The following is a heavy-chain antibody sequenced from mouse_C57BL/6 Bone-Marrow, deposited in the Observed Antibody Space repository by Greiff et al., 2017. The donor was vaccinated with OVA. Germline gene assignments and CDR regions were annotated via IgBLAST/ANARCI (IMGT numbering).Heavy chain of an antibody. J-gene: IGHJ4*01. CDR3: ARTYYGSSYAMDY. Sequence: SGAELVKPGASVKLSCKASGYTFTRYWMHWVKQRPGQGLEWIGMIHPNSGSTNYNEKFKSKATLTVDKSSSTAYMQLSSLTSEDSAVYYCARTYYGSSYAMDYWGQGTSVTVSS. D-gene: IGHD1-1*01. CDR2: IHPNSGST. V-gene: IGHV1-64*01. CDR1: GYTFTRYW.